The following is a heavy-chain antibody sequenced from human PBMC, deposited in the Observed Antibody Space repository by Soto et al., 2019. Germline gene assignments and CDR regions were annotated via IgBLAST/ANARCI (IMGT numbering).Heavy chain of an antibody. CDR3: ARERTGTTSMDV. CDR1: GYTFTSYD. V-gene: IGHV1-8*01. D-gene: IGHD1-1*01. CDR2: MNPNSGNT. Sequence: QVQLVQSGAEVKKPGASVKVSCKASGYTFTSYDINWVRQATGQGLEWMGWMNPNSGNTGYAQKFRDRVTMTRNTSISTAYMELSSLRSEDTAVYYCARERTGTTSMDVWGPGTTVTVSS. J-gene: IGHJ6*02.